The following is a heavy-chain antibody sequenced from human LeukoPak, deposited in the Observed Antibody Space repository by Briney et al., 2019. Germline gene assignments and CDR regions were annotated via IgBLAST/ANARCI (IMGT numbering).Heavy chain of an antibody. D-gene: IGHD3-9*01. CDR3: ARDIQYYDILTGYFPDAFDI. CDR2: ISAYNGNT. V-gene: IGHV1-18*01. Sequence: APVKVSCKASGYTFTSYGISWVRQAPGQGLEWMGWISAYNGNTNYAQKLQGRVTMTTDTSTSTAYMELRSLRSDDTAVYYCARDIQYYDILTGYFPDAFDIWGQGTMVTVSS. CDR1: GYTFTSYG. J-gene: IGHJ3*02.